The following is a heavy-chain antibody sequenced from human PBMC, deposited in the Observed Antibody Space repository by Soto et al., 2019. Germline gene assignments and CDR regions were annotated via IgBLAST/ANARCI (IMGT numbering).Heavy chain of an antibody. D-gene: IGHD3-10*01. V-gene: IGHV3-23*01. CDR3: ATVEATYGSGSYYPVRY. Sequence: GGSLRLSCAASGFTFSSYAMSWVRQAPGKGLEWVSAISGSGGSTYYADSVKGRFTISRDNSKNTLYLQMNSLRAEDTAVYYCATVEATYGSGSYYPVRYWGQGTLVTVSS. J-gene: IGHJ4*02. CDR2: ISGSGGST. CDR1: GFTFSSYA.